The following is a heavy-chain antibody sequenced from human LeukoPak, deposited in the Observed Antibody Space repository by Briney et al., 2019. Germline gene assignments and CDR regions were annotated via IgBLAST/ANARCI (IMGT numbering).Heavy chain of an antibody. CDR2: ISSSSNYI. V-gene: IGHV3-21*01. J-gene: IGHJ3*02. CDR3: ARDVGASAPDAFDI. D-gene: IGHD1-26*01. CDR1: GFTFSTYN. Sequence: KPGXXXRLSCAASGFTFSTYNMNWVRQAPGKGLEWVSSISSSSNYIYYADSVKGRFTISRDNAKNSLYLQMNSLRAEDTDVYYCARDVGASAPDAFDIWGQGTMVTVSS.